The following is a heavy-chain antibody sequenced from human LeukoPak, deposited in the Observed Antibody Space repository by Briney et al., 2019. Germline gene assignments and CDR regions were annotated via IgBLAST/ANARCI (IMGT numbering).Heavy chain of an antibody. D-gene: IGHD5-24*01. J-gene: IGHJ3*02. CDR1: GFTFSTYS. Sequence: GGSLRLSCAASGFTFSTYSMNWVRQAPGKGLEWVASITSSSIYIYYAGSLKGRLTISRHNAKNSLYLQMNSLRAEDTAVYYCARGRRDGYNLIDAFDIWGQGTMVTVSS. V-gene: IGHV3-21*01. CDR3: ARGRRDGYNLIDAFDI. CDR2: ITSSSIYI.